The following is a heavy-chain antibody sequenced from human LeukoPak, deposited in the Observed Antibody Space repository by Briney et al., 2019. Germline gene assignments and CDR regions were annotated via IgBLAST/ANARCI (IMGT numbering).Heavy chain of an antibody. J-gene: IGHJ3*02. D-gene: IGHD3-10*01. V-gene: IGHV3-30*03. Sequence: PGRSLRLSCAASGFTFSSYGMHWVRQAPGKGLEWVAVISYDGSNKYYADSVKGRFTISRDNSKNTLYLQLNSLRAEDTAMYYCARDNPRGAFDIWGQGTMVTVSS. CDR1: GFTFSSYG. CDR2: ISYDGSNK. CDR3: ARDNPRGAFDI.